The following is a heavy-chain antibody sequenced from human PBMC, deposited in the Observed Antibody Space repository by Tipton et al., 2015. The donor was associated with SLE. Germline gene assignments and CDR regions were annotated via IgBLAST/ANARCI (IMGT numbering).Heavy chain of an antibody. D-gene: IGHD2-2*01. V-gene: IGHV3-9*01. CDR3: ARVRYATGVAFDI. CDR1: GFTFDDNA. J-gene: IGHJ3*02. CDR2: ISWNSGSV. Sequence: SLRLSCAASGFTFDDNAMHWVRQVPGKGLEWVSGISWNSGSVVYADAVRGRFNISRDNAKNSLHPQMNSLRAEDTAVYYCARVRYATGVAFDIWGQGTIVTVSS.